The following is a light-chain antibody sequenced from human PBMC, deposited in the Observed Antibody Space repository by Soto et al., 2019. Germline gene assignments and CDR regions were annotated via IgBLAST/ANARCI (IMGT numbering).Light chain of an antibody. Sequence: QSALTQPPSASGSPGQSVTISCTGTGGDVGGYNYVSWYQQHPGKVPRLIIYDVNKRPSGLPDRFSGSKSDNTASLTVSGLQAEDEADYYCSSYAGFNNYVFGTGTKLTVL. V-gene: IGLV2-8*01. CDR3: SSYAGFNNYV. J-gene: IGLJ1*01. CDR2: DVN. CDR1: GGDVGGYNY.